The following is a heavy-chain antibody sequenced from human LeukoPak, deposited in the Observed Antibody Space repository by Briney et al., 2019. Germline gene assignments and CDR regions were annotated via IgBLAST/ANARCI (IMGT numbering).Heavy chain of an antibody. CDR1: GFTFSNYG. J-gene: IGHJ5*02. CDR3: ARARRSGGITMIRGVKDRGWFDP. CDR2: IRSDGSNK. D-gene: IGHD3-10*01. Sequence: QPGGSLRLSCAASGFTFSNYGMNWVRQGPGKGLEWVSFIRSDGSNKYYADSVKGRFTISRDNSKNTLYLELHSLRTEDTAVYYCARARRSGGITMIRGVKDRGWFDPWGQGTLATVSS. V-gene: IGHV3-30*02.